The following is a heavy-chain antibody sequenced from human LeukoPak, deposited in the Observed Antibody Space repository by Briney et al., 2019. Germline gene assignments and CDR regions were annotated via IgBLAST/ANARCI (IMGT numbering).Heavy chain of an antibody. CDR3: VRDIDH. CDR1: GFTFGTYW. J-gene: IGHJ4*02. CDR2: INEDGSQK. V-gene: IGHV3-7*04. Sequence: PGGSLRLSCAASGFTFGTYWMSWVRQAPGKGLEWVANINEDGSQKDYLDSVKGRFTISRDNAKDPLYLQMSSLRAEDAAIYYCVRDIDHWGQGTLVTVSS.